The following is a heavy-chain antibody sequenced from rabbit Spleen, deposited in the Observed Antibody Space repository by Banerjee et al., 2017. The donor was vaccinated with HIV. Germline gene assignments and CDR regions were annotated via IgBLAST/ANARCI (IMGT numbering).Heavy chain of an antibody. CDR1: GFSFSDRDV. Sequence: QEQLEESGGGLVKPEGSLTLTYKASGFSFSDRDVMCWVRQAPGKGLEWIACINAATGNPVYASWAKGRFTISRTSSTTVTLRMTSLTAADRATYFCARDLVGVIGWNFYLWGPGTLVTVS. D-gene: IGHD1-1*01. V-gene: IGHV1S45*01. J-gene: IGHJ4*01. CDR3: ARDLVGVIGWNFYL. CDR2: INAATGNP.